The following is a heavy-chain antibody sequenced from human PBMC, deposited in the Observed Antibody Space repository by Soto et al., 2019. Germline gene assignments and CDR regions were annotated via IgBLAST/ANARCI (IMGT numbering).Heavy chain of an antibody. D-gene: IGHD5-18*01. J-gene: IGHJ4*02. CDR3: AGGYTYGDY. CDR2: IWNDGSDK. CDR1: GFTFSNYG. Sequence: QAQLVESGGGVVQPGRSLRLSCAASGFTFSNYGMHWVRQAPGKGLEWVAVIWNDGSDKYYADSVKGRFTISRDNSKNARYRKMNSLRAEDTAVYYCAGGYTYGDYWGQGALVTVSS. V-gene: IGHV3-33*01.